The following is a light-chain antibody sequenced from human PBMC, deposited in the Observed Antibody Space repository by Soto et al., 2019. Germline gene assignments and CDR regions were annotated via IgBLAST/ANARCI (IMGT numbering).Light chain of an antibody. CDR3: QQSASTPQT. J-gene: IGKJ4*01. V-gene: IGKV1-39*01. CDR2: VAS. CDR1: QSVGTY. Sequence: DIQMTQSPSSLSASVGDRVTITCRASQSVGTYVSWYQQKEGKAPKLLINVASTLQSGVASTFSGSGSGTDFTLAISSLLPEDSATYYCQQSASTPQTFDGGTRVEIK.